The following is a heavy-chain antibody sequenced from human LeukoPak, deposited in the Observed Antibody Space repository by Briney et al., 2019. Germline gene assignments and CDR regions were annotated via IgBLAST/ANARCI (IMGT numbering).Heavy chain of an antibody. V-gene: IGHV3-23*01. J-gene: IGHJ5*02. CDR1: GFTFSSYA. D-gene: IGHD6-13*01. Sequence: HPGGSLRLSCAASGFTFSSYALSWVRQAPGKGLEWVSSISDSGDSTYYADSVKGRFTISRDNSKNTLYLQMNSLRVEDTAVYYCAKTAAGRLNWFDPWGQGTLVTVSS. CDR2: ISDSGDST. CDR3: AKTAAGRLNWFDP.